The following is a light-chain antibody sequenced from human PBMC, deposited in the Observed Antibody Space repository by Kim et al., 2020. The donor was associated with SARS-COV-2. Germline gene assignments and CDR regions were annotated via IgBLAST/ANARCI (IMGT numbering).Light chain of an antibody. CDR3: QQYNNWPFA. J-gene: IGKJ3*01. Sequence: EMGMTQSPATLSVSPGERATLSCRASQSVSSNLAWYQQKPGQAPRLLMYGASTRATGIPARFSGSGSGTEFTLTINSLQSEDFAVYYCQQYNNWPFAFGPGTKVDIK. V-gene: IGKV3-15*01. CDR2: GAS. CDR1: QSVSSN.